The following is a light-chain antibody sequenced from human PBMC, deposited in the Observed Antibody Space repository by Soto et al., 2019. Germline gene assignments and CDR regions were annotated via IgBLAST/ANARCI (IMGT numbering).Light chain of an antibody. V-gene: IGLV2-14*03. Sequence: QSALTQPTSVSGSPGQSITISCTGNHNDIGTYDYVSWYQQHPGRAPRLLIYGVTTRPSGISDRFSASKSGLTASLTISGLQPEDEADYYCSSFTSDRIYVFGPGTKPTVL. CDR2: GVT. J-gene: IGLJ1*01. CDR3: SSFTSDRIYV. CDR1: HNDIGTYDY.